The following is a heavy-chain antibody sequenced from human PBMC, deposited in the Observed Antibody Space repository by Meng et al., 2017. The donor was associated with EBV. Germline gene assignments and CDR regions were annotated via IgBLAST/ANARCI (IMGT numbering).Heavy chain of an antibody. CDR1: GGTLRSFA. V-gene: IGHV1-69*01. J-gene: IGHJ4*02. CDR3: ASAEHYGDYVFEY. CDR2: IIPLFHTT. D-gene: IGHD4-17*01. Sequence: VQLVSSGAEAKQPGHSAQVSCKTSGGTLRSFAISWVRQAPGQGLEWMGGIIPLFHTTNYAQKFQGRLHIIADESSATTYMELSSLRSEDTAIYYCASAEHYGDYVFEYWGQGTLVTVSS.